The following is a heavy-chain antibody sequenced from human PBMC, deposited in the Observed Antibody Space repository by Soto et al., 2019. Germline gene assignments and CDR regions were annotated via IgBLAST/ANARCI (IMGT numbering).Heavy chain of an antibody. V-gene: IGHV3-30*18. J-gene: IGHJ6*04. CDR1: GFTFSSYG. CDR3: AKSRRSYYDILPGRARGGMDV. D-gene: IGHD3-9*01. CDR2: ISYDGSNK. Sequence: ESGGGVVQPGRSLRLSCAASGFTFSSYGMHWVRQAPGKVLEWVAVISYDGSNKYYADSVKGRFTISRDNSKNTLYLQMNSLRAEDTAVYYCAKSRRSYYDILPGRARGGMDVWGKGTTVTVSS.